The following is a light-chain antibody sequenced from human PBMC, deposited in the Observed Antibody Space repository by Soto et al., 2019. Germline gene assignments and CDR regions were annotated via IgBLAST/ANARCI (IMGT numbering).Light chain of an antibody. V-gene: IGKV3-11*02. J-gene: IGKJ5*01. CDR1: QGISTY. CDR2: DAS. CDR3: QQRGES. Sequence: LKQSPATLSLSKGERATLSCTASQGISTYIAWYQQKPGQPPRLLMFDASRRATGIPPRFSGGGFGREFTLTISSLQLEDFAVYYCQQRGESFGQGTRLEI.